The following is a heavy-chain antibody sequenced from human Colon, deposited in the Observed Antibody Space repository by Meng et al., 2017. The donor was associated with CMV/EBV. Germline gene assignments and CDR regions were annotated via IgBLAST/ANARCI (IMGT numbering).Heavy chain of an antibody. CDR3: ARDPSGSRVPFDY. V-gene: IGHV1-2*02. J-gene: IGHJ4*02. Sequence: GKSGAEMKKPGASVKVSCKASGYTFSDYHIHWVRQAPGQGLEWMGWINSNSGATDYAQKFQGRLTMTRDTSITTVYMELSSLRSDDTAVYYCARDPSGSRVPFDYWGQGSLVTVSS. CDR1: GYTFSDYH. CDR2: INSNSGAT. D-gene: IGHD1-26*01.